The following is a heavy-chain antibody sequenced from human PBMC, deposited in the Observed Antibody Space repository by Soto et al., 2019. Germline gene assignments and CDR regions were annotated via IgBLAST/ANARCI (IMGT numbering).Heavy chain of an antibody. CDR3: ATSTMVRGVIITRFDY. V-gene: IGHV1-2*04. J-gene: IGHJ4*02. CDR1: GYTFTGYY. D-gene: IGHD3-10*01. CDR2: INPNSGGT. Sequence: ASVKVSCKASGYTFTGYYMHWVRQAPGQGLEWMGWINPNSGGTNYAQKFQGWVTMTRDTSISTAYMELSRLRSDDTAVYYCATSTMVRGVIITRFDYWGQGTLVTVS.